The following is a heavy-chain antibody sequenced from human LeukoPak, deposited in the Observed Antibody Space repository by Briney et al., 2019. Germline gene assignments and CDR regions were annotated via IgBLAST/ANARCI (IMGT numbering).Heavy chain of an antibody. CDR2: IKRDGSEE. D-gene: IGHD3-22*01. CDR3: ARDQNFYDTTGEGYFQH. Sequence: GGSLRLSCGVSGFNFSSYWMSWVRQAPGKGLEWVAKIKRDGSEEYYVDSVKGRFTISRDNAKKSLYLQMSSLRAEDTALYYCARDQNFYDTTGEGYFQHWGQGTLVTVSS. J-gene: IGHJ1*01. V-gene: IGHV3-7*01. CDR1: GFNFSSYW.